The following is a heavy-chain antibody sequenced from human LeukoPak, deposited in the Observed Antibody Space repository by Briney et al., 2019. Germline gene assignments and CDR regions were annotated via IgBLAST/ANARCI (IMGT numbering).Heavy chain of an antibody. Sequence: PSQTLSLTCTVSGGSISSGGYYWSWIRQPPGKGLQWIGNIYYTGSTFYNPSLKSRVTMSVDTSKNQFSLKLSSVTAADTAVYYCARALVEAGDILDYWGQGTLVTVSS. CDR2: IYYTGST. J-gene: IGHJ4*02. V-gene: IGHV4-39*07. D-gene: IGHD1-26*01. CDR1: GGSISSGGYY. CDR3: ARALVEAGDILDY.